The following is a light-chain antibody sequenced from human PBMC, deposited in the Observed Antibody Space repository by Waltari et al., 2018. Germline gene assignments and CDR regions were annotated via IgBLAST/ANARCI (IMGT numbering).Light chain of an antibody. CDR3: CSYAGSYSFV. J-gene: IGLJ1*01. Sequence: QSALTQPRSVSGSPGQSVTISCTGTSSDVGGYNYVSWYQQHPGKALKLMIYDVTKRPSGVPDRFSGSKSANTASLTISGLQTEDEADYYCCSYAGSYSFVFGTGTKVTVL. CDR2: DVT. CDR1: SSDVGGYNY. V-gene: IGLV2-11*01.